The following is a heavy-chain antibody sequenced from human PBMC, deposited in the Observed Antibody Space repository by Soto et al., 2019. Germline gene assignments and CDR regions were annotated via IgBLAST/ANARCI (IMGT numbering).Heavy chain of an antibody. CDR1: GFSLTTVAVA. CDR3: THRRNSGSGGTCHVWFPP. D-gene: IGHD2-15*01. V-gene: IGHV2-5*02. J-gene: IGHJ5*02. CDR2: IYGDDDK. Sequence: QITLRESGPTLVKPTQTLTLTCTFSGFSLTTVAVAVGWIRQPPGKALEWVALIYGDDDKYYSPPLKSRLTITKDPSHNQVVHKTTHLDPVDTARYFRTHRRNSGSGGTCHVWFPPGLEGTLLAVSS.